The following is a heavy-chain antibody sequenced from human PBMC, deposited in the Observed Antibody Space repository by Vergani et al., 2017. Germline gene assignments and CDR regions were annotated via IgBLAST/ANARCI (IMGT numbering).Heavy chain of an antibody. J-gene: IGHJ4*02. CDR2: IYYSGDT. Sequence: QLQLQESGSGLVKPSETLSLTCTVSGGSISSSSYYWGWSRQPPGKGLEWIGSIYYSGDTYYNPSLKSRVTISVDTSKNQFSLKLSSVTAADTAVYYCARGYDTQDYWGQGTLVTVSS. V-gene: IGHV4-39*07. CDR3: ARGYDTQDY. D-gene: IGHD3-22*01. CDR1: GGSISSSSYY.